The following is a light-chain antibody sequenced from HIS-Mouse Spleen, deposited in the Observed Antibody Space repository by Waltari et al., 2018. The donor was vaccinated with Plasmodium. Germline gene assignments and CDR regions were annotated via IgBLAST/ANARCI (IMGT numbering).Light chain of an antibody. Sequence: DIQMTQSPSSLSASVRDRVTITFQASQDISNYLNWYQQKPGKATKLLIYDASNLETGVPSRFSGSGSGTDFTFTISSLQPEDIATYYCQQYDNLPPYTFGQGTKLEIK. CDR2: DAS. CDR3: QQYDNLPPYT. J-gene: IGKJ2*01. V-gene: IGKV1-33*01. CDR1: QDISNY.